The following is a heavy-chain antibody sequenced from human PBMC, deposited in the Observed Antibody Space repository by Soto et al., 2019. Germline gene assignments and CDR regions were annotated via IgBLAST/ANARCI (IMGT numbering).Heavy chain of an antibody. CDR2: IIPMFGTA. J-gene: IGHJ6*01. Sequence: QVQLVQSGAEVKKPGSSVKVSCKASGGTFSSYAISWVRQAPGQGLEWMGGIIPMFGTANYAKKFQGRVTITADESTSTAYMELSSLRSEDTAVYYCARARAGRGAYYYYYYGMDVWGQGTTVTVSS. CDR3: ARARAGRGAYYYYYYGMDV. CDR1: GGTFSSYA. V-gene: IGHV1-69*01.